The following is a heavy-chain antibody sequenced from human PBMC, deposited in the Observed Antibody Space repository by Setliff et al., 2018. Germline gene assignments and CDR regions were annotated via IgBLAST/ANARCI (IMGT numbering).Heavy chain of an antibody. CDR2: ITHSGTT. Sequence: PSETLSLTCAVSGDSISSGNWWSWVRQPPEKGLEWIGEITHSGTTNYNPSLKSRVTISVDKSTNQFSLKLNSVTAADTAVYYCVRTDYSDGRYSMDVWGQGILVTVSS. CDR1: GDSISSGNW. V-gene: IGHV4-4*02. CDR3: VRTDYSDGRYSMDV. D-gene: IGHD6-13*01. J-gene: IGHJ4*02.